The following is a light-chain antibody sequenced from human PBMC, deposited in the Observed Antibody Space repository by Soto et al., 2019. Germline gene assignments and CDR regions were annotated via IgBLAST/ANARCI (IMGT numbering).Light chain of an antibody. V-gene: IGKV3-15*01. CDR2: GAS. Sequence: ETVMTQSPATLSVSPGERATLSCRASQSVSSNVAWYQQKPGQAPRLLIYGASTRATGIPGRFSGSGSGTEFTLISSILHDEDVAFYYCQQYNSSPPFTFGQGTKLEIK. CDR3: QQYNSSPPFT. CDR1: QSVSSN. J-gene: IGKJ5*01.